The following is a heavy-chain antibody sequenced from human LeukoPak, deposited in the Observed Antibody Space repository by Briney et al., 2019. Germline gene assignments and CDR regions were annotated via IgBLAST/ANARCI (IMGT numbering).Heavy chain of an antibody. CDR1: GCTFSSYW. V-gene: IGHV3-7*01. CDR2: IKQDGSEE. J-gene: IGHJ4*02. D-gene: IGHD1-7*01. Sequence: GGSLRLSCAASGCTFSSYWMQWVRQAPGEGLEWVAEIKQDGSEENYVDSVKGRFSISRDNAQNSLYLQMNSLRVEDTAVYYCGTSRTFDYWGQGTLVTVSS. CDR3: GTSRTFDY.